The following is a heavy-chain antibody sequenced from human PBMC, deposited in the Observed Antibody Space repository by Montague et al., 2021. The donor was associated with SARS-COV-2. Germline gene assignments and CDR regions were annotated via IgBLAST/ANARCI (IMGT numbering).Heavy chain of an antibody. D-gene: IGHD5-24*01. Sequence: SETLSLTCAVYRESFSGYYWIWIRQPPGKGLEWIGEINHSGSTNYGPSLKSRVTISVDTSKNQFSLKLSSVTAADTAVYYCARHGEMATIVGWWFFDLWGRGTLVTVSS. V-gene: IGHV4-34*01. J-gene: IGHJ2*01. CDR3: ARHGEMATIVGWWFFDL. CDR1: RESFSGYY. CDR2: INHSGST.